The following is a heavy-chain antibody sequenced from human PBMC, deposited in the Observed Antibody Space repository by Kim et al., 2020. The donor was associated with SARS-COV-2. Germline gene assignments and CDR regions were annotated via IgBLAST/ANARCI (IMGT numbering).Heavy chain of an antibody. Sequence: SETLSLTCTVSGGSINTYYWSWIRQPPSKGLEWIGYIYNSGSTDYNPSLKSRVTISADTSKKQLSLTLSSVTAADTAVYYCARRDSTNWYFDYWGLGTLVTVSS. V-gene: IGHV4-59*08. CDR2: IYNSGST. D-gene: IGHD7-27*01. CDR3: ARRDSTNWYFDY. J-gene: IGHJ4*02. CDR1: GGSINTYY.